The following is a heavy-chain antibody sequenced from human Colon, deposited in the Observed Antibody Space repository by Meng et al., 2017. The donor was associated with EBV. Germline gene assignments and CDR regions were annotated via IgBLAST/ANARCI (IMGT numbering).Heavy chain of an antibody. CDR3: ARVGAYCGGDCYHPR. D-gene: IGHD2-21*02. V-gene: IGHV4-4*02. CDR1: GGSLSSRNW. CDR2: IYHSGST. Sequence: QGQVHESGPGLVKPSVTLSLTCAVSGGSLSSRNWWSWVRQPPGKGLEWIGEIYHSGSTNYNPSLKSRVTISVDESKNQFSLRLSSVTAADTAVYYCARVGAYCGGDCYHPRWGQGTLVTVSS. J-gene: IGHJ4*02.